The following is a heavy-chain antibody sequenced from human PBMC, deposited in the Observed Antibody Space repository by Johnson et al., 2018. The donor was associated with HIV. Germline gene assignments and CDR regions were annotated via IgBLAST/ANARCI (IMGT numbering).Heavy chain of an antibody. CDR3: ARDTLAWGLLPPIGAFDI. D-gene: IGHD1-26*01. J-gene: IGHJ3*02. Sequence: VQLVESGGGLVQPGGSLRLSCAASGFTFRNHWMSWVRQAPGKGLEWVANINQDGSEKYYVGSLEVRFTISRYNAKTSLYLQMNSLRAVDTAVYYCARDTLAWGLLPPIGAFDIWGQGTMVTVSS. V-gene: IGHV3-7*05. CDR2: INQDGSEK. CDR1: GFTFRNHW.